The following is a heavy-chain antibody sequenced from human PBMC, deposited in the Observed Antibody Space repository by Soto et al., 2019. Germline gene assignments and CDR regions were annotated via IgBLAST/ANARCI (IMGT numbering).Heavy chain of an antibody. CDR2: LSHSGRT. Sequence: SETLSLTCAVSGFSISSDSYWGRMRQSPGKGLEWIGTLSHSGRTFYNPSLKSRVTISADTTKNQFSLSLTSVTAADTAVYYCGHLKTDTEVTPAPPLFDSWGQGTLVTVS. D-gene: IGHD2-2*01. V-gene: IGHV4-38-2*01. CDR1: GFSISSDSY. J-gene: IGHJ4*02. CDR3: GHLKTDTEVTPAPPLFDS.